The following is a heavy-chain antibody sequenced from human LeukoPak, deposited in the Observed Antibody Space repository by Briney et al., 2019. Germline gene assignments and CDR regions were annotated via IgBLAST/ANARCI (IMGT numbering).Heavy chain of an antibody. CDR3: ARAPVAGPSLIDY. CDR1: GFTFNAYS. Sequence: GGSLRLSCAASGFTFNAYSMTWVGQAPGKGLEWVSSISGSGSYIYYADAVKGRFIISRDNTKNSLYLQMNSLRADDTAVYYCARAPVAGPSLIDYWGQGTLVTVSS. V-gene: IGHV3-21*01. J-gene: IGHJ4*02. D-gene: IGHD2-21*01. CDR2: ISGSGSYI.